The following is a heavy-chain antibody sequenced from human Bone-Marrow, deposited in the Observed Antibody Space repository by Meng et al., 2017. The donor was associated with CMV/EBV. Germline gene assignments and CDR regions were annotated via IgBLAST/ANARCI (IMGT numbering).Heavy chain of an antibody. Sequence: LSLTCAASGFTFSSYAMSWVRQAPGKGLEWVSAISGSGGSTYYADSVKGRFTISRDNSKNTLYLQMNSLRAEDTAVYYCAKDRQDTGVVVITDDAFDIWAQGTMVTVPS. V-gene: IGHV3-23*01. D-gene: IGHD3-22*01. CDR3: AKDRQDTGVVVITDDAFDI. CDR1: GFTFSSYA. CDR2: ISGSGGST. J-gene: IGHJ3*02.